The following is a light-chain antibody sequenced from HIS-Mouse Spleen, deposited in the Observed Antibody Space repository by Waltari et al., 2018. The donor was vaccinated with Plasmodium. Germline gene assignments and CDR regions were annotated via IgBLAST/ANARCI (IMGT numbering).Light chain of an antibody. CDR1: RSAVGSYNL. V-gene: IGLV2-23*01. Sequence: QSALTQPASVSGSPGQSITISCTGTRSAVGSYNLVSWYQQHPGKAPKLMIYEGSKRPSGVSNRFSGSKSGNTASLTISGLQAEVEADYYCCSYAGSSTLVFGGGTKLTVL. CDR2: EGS. J-gene: IGLJ3*02. CDR3: CSYAGSSTLV.